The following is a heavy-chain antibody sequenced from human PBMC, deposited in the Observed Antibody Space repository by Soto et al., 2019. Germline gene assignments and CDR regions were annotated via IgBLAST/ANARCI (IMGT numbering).Heavy chain of an antibody. J-gene: IGHJ4*02. D-gene: IGHD5-18*01. CDR2: SHQSGNT. CDR1: GVSIGSHDW. CDR3: ATRDTGRVY. V-gene: IGHV4-4*02. Sequence: QVQLQESGPGLVKPSGTLSLTCAVSGVSIGSHDWWTWVRQPPGKGLEWIGESHQSGNTNYNSSLESRVTISLDTSKHHFSRQLSSVTGADTAVYYCATRDTGRVYWGQGTLVTVSS.